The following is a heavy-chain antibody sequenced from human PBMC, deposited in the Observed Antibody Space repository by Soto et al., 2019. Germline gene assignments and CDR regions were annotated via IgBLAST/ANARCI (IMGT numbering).Heavy chain of an antibody. CDR2: ISWNSDSI. CDR1: GFTFDDYA. D-gene: IGHD3-3*01. J-gene: IGHJ5*02. V-gene: IGHV3-9*01. Sequence: GGSLRLSCAASGFTFDDYAMHWVRQAPGKGLEWVSGISWNSDSIGYADSVKGRFTISRDNAKNSLYLQMNSLRAEDTALYYCAKDIAYYDFWSGLRFDPWGQGTLVTVSS. CDR3: AKDIAYYDFWSGLRFDP.